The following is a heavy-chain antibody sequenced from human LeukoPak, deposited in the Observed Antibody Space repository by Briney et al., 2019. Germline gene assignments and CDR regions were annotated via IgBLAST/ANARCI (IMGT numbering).Heavy chain of an antibody. V-gene: IGHV4-59*01. CDR1: GGSISSYY. J-gene: IGHJ6*03. Sequence: SETLFLTCTVSGGSISSYYWSWIRQPPGKGLEWIGYIHYSGSTDYNPSLKSRVTISVDTSKNQFSLKMNSVTAADTAVYYCARVSFYYYYYMDVWGKGTTVTVSS. CDR2: IHYSGST. D-gene: IGHD3-16*02. CDR3: ARVSFYYYYYMDV.